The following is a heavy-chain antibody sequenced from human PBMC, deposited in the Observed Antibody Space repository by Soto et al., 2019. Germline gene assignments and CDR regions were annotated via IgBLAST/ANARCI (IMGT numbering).Heavy chain of an antibody. V-gene: IGHV3-33*01. CDR2: IWYDGSNK. CDR3: ARDLSYGGDSGCDPFCNYYYGMDV. CDR1: GFTFSSYG. Sequence: GGSLRLSCAASGFTFSSYGMHWVRQAPGKGLEWVAVIWYDGSNKYYADSVKGRFTISRDNSKNTLYLQMNSLRAEDTAVYYCARDLSYGGDSGCDPFCNYYYGMDVWGQGTTVTVSS. D-gene: IGHD3-10*01. J-gene: IGHJ6*02.